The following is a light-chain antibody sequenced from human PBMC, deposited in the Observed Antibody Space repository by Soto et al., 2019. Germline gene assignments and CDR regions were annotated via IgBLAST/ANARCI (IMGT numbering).Light chain of an antibody. CDR3: HQYENSPS. Sequence: EIVLTQSPGTLSLSPGERATLSCRASQHVDRNWFAWYQQKPGQAPRLLIYGASRRATGIPDRFSGSGSGTDFTLTISRVEPADFAVYYCHQYENSPSFGHGTRLDIK. CDR1: QHVDRNW. J-gene: IGKJ5*01. V-gene: IGKV3-20*01. CDR2: GAS.